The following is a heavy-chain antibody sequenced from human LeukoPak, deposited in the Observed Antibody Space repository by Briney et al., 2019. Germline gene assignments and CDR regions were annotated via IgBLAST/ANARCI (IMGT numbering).Heavy chain of an antibody. J-gene: IGHJ6*02. CDR2: INPNSGGT. D-gene: IGHD2-15*01. V-gene: IGHV1-2*02. CDR3: ARESTDIVVVVAARTLYGMDV. CDR1: GYTFTGYY. Sequence: ASVKVSCKASGYTFTGYYMHWVRQAPGQGLEWMGWINPNSGGTNHAQKFLGRVTMTRDTSISTAFMELSRLTSDDTAVYYCARESTDIVVVVAARTLYGMDVWGQGTTVTVSS.